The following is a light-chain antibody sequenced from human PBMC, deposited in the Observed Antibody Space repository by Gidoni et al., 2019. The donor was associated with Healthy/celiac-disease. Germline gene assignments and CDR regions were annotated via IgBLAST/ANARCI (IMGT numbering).Light chain of an antibody. V-gene: IGKV3-20*01. CDR3: QQYGSSPT. CDR2: GVS. CDR1: QSVSSSY. Sequence: EFVLTQSPVTLSLSPGERATLSCRASQSVSSSYLAWYQQKPGQAPRLLIYGVSSRATGIPDRFSGSGSGTDFTLTISRLEPEDFAVYYCQQYGSSPTFGQGTKVEIK. J-gene: IGKJ1*01.